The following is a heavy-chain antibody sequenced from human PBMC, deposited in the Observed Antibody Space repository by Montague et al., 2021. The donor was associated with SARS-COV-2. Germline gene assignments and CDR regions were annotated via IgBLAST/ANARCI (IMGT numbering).Heavy chain of an antibody. V-gene: IGHV4-39*01. Sequence: SETRSLTCTVSGASITSNNCHWGWIRQPPGKGLEWIGSIYYSGSTYYNPSLKSRVTISVDTSKNRFSLKVRSVTATDTAVYYCARLEGIAAAGTKFDYWGQGTLVTVSS. CDR1: GASITSNNCH. CDR2: IYYSGST. CDR3: ARLEGIAAAGTKFDY. D-gene: IGHD6-13*01. J-gene: IGHJ4*02.